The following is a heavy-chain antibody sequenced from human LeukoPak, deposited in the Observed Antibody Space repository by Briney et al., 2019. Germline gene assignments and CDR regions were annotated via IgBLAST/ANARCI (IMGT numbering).Heavy chain of an antibody. CDR2: IGTAGDT. D-gene: IGHD2-2*01. CDR3: ARLSVNDAFDI. CDR1: GFTFSSYD. Sequence: AGGSLRLSCAASGFTFSSYDMPWVRHATGKGLEWVSAIGTAGDTYYPGSVKGRFTISRENAKNSLYLQMNSLRAGDTAVYYCARLSVNDAFDIWGQGTMVTVSS. V-gene: IGHV3-13*01. J-gene: IGHJ3*02.